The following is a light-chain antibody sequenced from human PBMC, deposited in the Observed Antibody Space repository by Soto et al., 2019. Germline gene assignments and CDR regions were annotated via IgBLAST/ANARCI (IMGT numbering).Light chain of an antibody. CDR1: QSVGSN. J-gene: IGKJ2*01. CDR3: QQYTNWPYT. CDR2: GAS. Sequence: EIVMTQSPATLSVSPGERASLSCRASQSVGSNLAWYQQTAGQAPRLLIYGASTRATGIPARFSGRGSGTEFTLTISSLQSEDFAVYSCQQYTNWPYTFGQGPKLQIK. V-gene: IGKV3-15*01.